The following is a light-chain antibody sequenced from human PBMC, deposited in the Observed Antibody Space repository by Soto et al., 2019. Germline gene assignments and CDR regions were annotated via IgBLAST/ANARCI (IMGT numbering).Light chain of an antibody. Sequence: QSVLTQPPSASGSPGQSVTISCTGSSSDVGAYNYVSWYQQHPGKVPKLLIYEVNKRPSGVPDRFSGSKSGNTASLTVSGLQAEDEADYYCSSYGGSNNLLFGGGTKLTVL. J-gene: IGLJ2*01. CDR2: EVN. CDR1: SSDVGAYNY. CDR3: SSYGGSNNLL. V-gene: IGLV2-8*01.